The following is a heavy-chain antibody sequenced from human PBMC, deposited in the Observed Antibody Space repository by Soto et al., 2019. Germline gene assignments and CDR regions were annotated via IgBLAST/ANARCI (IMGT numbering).Heavy chain of an antibody. V-gene: IGHV3-30*18. CDR3: AKSVYNWNDGFFDY. CDR1: GFTFSSYG. D-gene: IGHD1-1*01. Sequence: QVQLVESGGGVVQPGRPLRLSCAASGFTFSSYGMHWVRQAPGKGLGGVAIISYDEINKYYADSVKGRFTISRDNSKNTLYLQMNSLRAEDTAVYYCAKSVYNWNDGFFDYWGQGTLVTVSS. J-gene: IGHJ4*02. CDR2: ISYDEINK.